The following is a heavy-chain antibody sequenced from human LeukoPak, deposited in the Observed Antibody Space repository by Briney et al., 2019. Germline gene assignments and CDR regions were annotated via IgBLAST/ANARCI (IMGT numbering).Heavy chain of an antibody. CDR3: ATKQWLAPPPDS. J-gene: IGHJ4*02. Sequence: PGGSLRLSCAASGFTFSNFWMSWVRQAPGKGLEWVANIKQDGSEKYYVDSVKGRFTISRDNAKNSLYLQMNSLRAEDTAVYYCATKQWLAPPPDSWGQGTPVTVSS. V-gene: IGHV3-7*01. D-gene: IGHD6-19*01. CDR1: GFTFSNFW. CDR2: IKQDGSEK.